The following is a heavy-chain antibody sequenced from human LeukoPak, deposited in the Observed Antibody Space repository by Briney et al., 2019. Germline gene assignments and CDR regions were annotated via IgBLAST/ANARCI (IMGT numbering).Heavy chain of an antibody. CDR3: ARGGVIWTFDY. V-gene: IGHV4-59*01. CDR1: GGSISSYY. Sequence: PSETLSLTCTVSGGSISSYYWSWIRQPPGKGLEWIGYIYYSGTTNYNPSLKSRVTISVDTSKKQFSLKLSSVTAEDTAVYYCARGGVIWTFDYWGQGTLVTVSS. CDR2: IYYSGTT. J-gene: IGHJ4*02. D-gene: IGHD3-10*01.